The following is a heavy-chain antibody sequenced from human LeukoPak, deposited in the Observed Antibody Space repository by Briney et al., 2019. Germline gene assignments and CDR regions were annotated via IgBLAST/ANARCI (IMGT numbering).Heavy chain of an antibody. CDR2: ISSSSSYI. V-gene: IGHV3-21*01. Sequence: GGSLRLSCAASGFTFSSYSMNWVRQAPGKGLEWVSSISSSSSYIYYADSVKGRLTISRDNAKNSLYLQMNSLRAEDTAVYYCARVEDDFWSGYCRDYWGQGTLVTVSS. CDR3: ARVEDDFWSGYCRDY. D-gene: IGHD3-3*01. CDR1: GFTFSSYS. J-gene: IGHJ4*02.